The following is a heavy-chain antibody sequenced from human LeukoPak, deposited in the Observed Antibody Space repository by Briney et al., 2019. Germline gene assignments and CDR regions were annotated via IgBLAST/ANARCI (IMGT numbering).Heavy chain of an antibody. CDR1: GFTSSSYW. J-gene: IGHJ4*02. D-gene: IGHD1-1*01. V-gene: IGHV3-74*01. CDR2: INSDGSST. CDR3: RGTTTFFDH. Sequence: GGSLRLSCAASGFTSSSYWMHWVRQAPGKGLVWVSRINSDGSSTSYADSVKGRFTISRDNAKNTLYLQMNSLRAEDTAVYYCRGTTTFFDHWGQGTLVTVSS.